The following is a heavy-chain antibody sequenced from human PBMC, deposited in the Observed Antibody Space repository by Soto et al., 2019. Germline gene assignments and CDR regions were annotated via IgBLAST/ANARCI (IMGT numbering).Heavy chain of an antibody. Sequence: QVQLVESGGGVIQPGTSLSLSCASSGFTFRSFGMYWVRQAPGKGLEWVAVVSYDGNHKYYADSVKGRFTVSRDNAKNMLYLQMNSLRGEDTAVYDCAKDVGQQLVLNSGMDVWGQGTTVTISS. D-gene: IGHD6-13*01. CDR2: VSYDGNHK. V-gene: IGHV3-30*18. CDR1: GFTFRSFG. J-gene: IGHJ6*02. CDR3: AKDVGQQLVLNSGMDV.